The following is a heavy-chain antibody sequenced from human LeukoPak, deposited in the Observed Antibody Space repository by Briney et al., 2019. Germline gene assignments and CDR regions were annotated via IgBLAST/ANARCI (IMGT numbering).Heavy chain of an antibody. J-gene: IGHJ1*01. Sequence: ASVKVSCKASGYTFTSYGISWVRQAPGQGLEWMGWISAYNGNTNYAQKLQGRVTMTTDKSTSTAYMELSSLRSEDTAVYYCARGPTYYYDSSGYLEYFQHWGQGTLVTVSS. CDR3: ARGPTYYYDSSGYLEYFQH. CDR2: ISAYNGNT. V-gene: IGHV1-18*01. CDR1: GYTFTSYG. D-gene: IGHD3-22*01.